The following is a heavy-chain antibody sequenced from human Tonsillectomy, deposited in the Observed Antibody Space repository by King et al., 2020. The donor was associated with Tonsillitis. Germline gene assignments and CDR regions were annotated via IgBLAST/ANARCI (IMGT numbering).Heavy chain of an antibody. J-gene: IGHJ6*02. CDR3: AKDVGIASMSTVTLLYYYGMDV. CDR2: ISWNSGSI. V-gene: IGHV3-9*01. D-gene: IGHD4-11*01. CDR1: GFTFDDYA. Sequence: VQLVESGGGLVQPGRSLRLSCAASGFTFDDYAMHWVRHAPGKGLEWVSGISWNSGSIGYADSVKGRFTISRDNAKNSLYLQMNSLRAEDTALYYCAKDVGIASMSTVTLLYYYGMDVWGQGTTVTVSS.